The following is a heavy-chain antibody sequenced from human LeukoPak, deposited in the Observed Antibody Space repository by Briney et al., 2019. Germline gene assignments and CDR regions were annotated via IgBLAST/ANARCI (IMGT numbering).Heavy chain of an antibody. V-gene: IGHV4-59*01. CDR1: GGSISPYY. D-gene: IGHD3-10*02. Sequence: SETLSLTCTVSGGSISPYYWSWIRQPPGKGLEWLGYIYYSGNTEYKPSLKSRVAMSVDTSKNQFSLRLSSVTAADTAVYYCARSTGSTMFIDYWGQGTLVAVSS. CDR2: IYYSGNT. CDR3: ARSTGSTMFIDY. J-gene: IGHJ4*02.